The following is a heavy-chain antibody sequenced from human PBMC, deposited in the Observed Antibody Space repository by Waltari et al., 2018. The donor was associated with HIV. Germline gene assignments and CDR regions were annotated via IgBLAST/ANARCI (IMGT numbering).Heavy chain of an antibody. CDR2: IIPFLGVA. V-gene: IGHV1-69*02. CDR3: ARWTNDILTGYNY. D-gene: IGHD3-9*01. CDR1: GGTFRSDT. Sequence: QVQLVQRGAEVKKPGSSVKVSCKASGGTFRSDTINWVRQAPGQGLEWMGRIIPFLGVANYAQKFQGRVTITADKSTTTAYMELSNLRSEDTAVYYCARWTNDILTGYNYWGQGTLVTVSS. J-gene: IGHJ4*02.